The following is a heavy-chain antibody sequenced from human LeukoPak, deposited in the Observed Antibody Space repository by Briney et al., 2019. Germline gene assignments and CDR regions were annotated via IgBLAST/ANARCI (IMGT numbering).Heavy chain of an antibody. J-gene: IGHJ4*02. CDR2: ISAYNGNT. CDR1: GYTFTSFG. CDR3: ARSSSVTIPGYYFDY. Sequence: ASVKVSCKASGYTFTSFGISWVRQAPGQGLEWMGWISAYNGNTNYAQKLQGRVTMTTDTSTSTAYMELRSLRSDDTAVYYCARSSSVTIPGYYFDYWGQGTLVTVSS. D-gene: IGHD2-21*01. V-gene: IGHV1-18*01.